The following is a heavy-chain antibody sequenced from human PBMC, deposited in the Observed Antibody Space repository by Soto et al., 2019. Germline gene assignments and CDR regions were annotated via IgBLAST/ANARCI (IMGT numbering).Heavy chain of an antibody. V-gene: IGHV4-38-2*02. D-gene: IGHD3-10*01. CDR2: IYHSGST. Sequence: PSETLSLTCAVSGYSISSGYYWGWIRQPPGKGLEWIGSIYHSGSTYYNPSLKSRVTISVDTSKNQFSLKLSSVTAADTAVYYCARDEKESGIYYSYYGMDVWGQGTTVTVSS. CDR1: GYSISSGYY. CDR3: ARDEKESGIYYSYYGMDV. J-gene: IGHJ6*02.